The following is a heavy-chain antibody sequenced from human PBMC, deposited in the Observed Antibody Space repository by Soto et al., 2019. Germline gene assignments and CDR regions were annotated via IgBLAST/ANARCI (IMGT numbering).Heavy chain of an antibody. Sequence: GGSLRLSCAASGFTFSSYAMHWVRQAPGKGLEWVAVTSYDGSNKYYADSVKGRFTISRDNSKNTLYLQMNSLRAEDTAVYYCARASARPPFDYWGQGTLVTVSS. V-gene: IGHV3-30-3*01. CDR1: GFTFSSYA. CDR2: TSYDGSNK. CDR3: ARASARPPFDY. J-gene: IGHJ4*02. D-gene: IGHD6-6*01.